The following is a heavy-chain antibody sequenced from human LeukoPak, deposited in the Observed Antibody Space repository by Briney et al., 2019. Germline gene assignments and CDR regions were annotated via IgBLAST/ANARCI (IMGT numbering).Heavy chain of an antibody. V-gene: IGHV3-21*01. D-gene: IGHD6-13*01. CDR3: ARDFEFGSAAGTPN. CDR2: ISSSSSSYI. CDR1: GFTFSSYS. Sequence: PGGSLRLSCAASGFTFSSYSMNWVRQAPGKGLEWVSSISSSSSSYIYYADSVKGRFTISRDNAKNSLYLQMNSLRAEDTAVYYCARDFEFGSAAGTPNWGQGTLVTVSS. J-gene: IGHJ4*02.